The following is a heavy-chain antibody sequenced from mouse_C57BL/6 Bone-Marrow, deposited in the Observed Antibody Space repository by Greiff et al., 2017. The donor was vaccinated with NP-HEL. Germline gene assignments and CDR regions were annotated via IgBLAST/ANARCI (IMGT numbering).Heavy chain of an antibody. Sequence: QVTLKVSGPELVKPGASVKISCKASGYAFSSSWMNWVKQRPGKGLEWIGRIYPGDGDTNYNGKFKGKATLTADKSSSTAYMQLSSLTSEDSAVYFCARAGYYSSFDYWGQGTTLTVSS. V-gene: IGHV1-82*01. CDR1: GYAFSSSW. CDR2: IYPGDGDT. J-gene: IGHJ2*01. CDR3: ARAGYYSSFDY. D-gene: IGHD2-3*01.